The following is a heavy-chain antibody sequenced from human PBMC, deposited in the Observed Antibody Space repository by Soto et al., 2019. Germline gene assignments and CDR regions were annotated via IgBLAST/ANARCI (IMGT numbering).Heavy chain of an antibody. Sequence: QVQLVQSGAEVKKPGSSVKVSCKASGGTFSSYAISWVRQAPGQGLEWMGGIIPIFGTANYAQKFQGRVTITADESTSPAYMELSSLRAEDTAVYYCAGYDAAYNWFDPWGQGTLVTVSS. J-gene: IGHJ5*02. CDR3: AGYDAAYNWFDP. V-gene: IGHV1-69*12. CDR1: GGTFSSYA. CDR2: IIPIFGTA. D-gene: IGHD3-16*01.